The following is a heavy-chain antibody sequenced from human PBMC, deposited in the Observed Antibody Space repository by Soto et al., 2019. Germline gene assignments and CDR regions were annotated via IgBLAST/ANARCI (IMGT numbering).Heavy chain of an antibody. CDR1: GGSLTTGDYY. CDR3: ARGNDYVYFDDC. CDR2: ISRSGNI. J-gene: IGHJ4*02. V-gene: IGHV4-30-4*01. Sequence: QVQLQESGPGLAKPSQTLSLICTVSGGSLTTGDYYWSWIRQSPGEGLEWIGYISRSGNIFYNPSLKSRITLSLDTSKNQFSLKLNSVTAADTAVYYCARGNDYVYFDDCWGQGTLVTVSS. D-gene: IGHD4-17*01.